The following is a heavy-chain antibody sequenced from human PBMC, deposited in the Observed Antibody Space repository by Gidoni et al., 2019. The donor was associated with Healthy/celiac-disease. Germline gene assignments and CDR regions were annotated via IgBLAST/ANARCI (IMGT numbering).Heavy chain of an antibody. V-gene: IGHV4-61*02. J-gene: IGHJ5*02. CDR3: AREWEHTPTWFDP. CDR1: GGSISSGSYY. D-gene: IGHD1-26*01. CDR2: IYTSGST. Sequence: QVQLQESGPGLVKPSQTLSLTCTVSGGSISSGSYYWSWIRQPAGKGLEWIGRIYTSGSTNYNPSLKSRVTMSVDTSKNQFSLKLSSVTAADTAVYYCAREWEHTPTWFDPWGQGTLVTVSS.